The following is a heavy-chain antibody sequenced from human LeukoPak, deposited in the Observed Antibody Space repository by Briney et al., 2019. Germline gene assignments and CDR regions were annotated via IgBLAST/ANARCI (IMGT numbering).Heavy chain of an antibody. D-gene: IGHD2-2*01. J-gene: IGHJ4*02. CDR2: IKEDGSET. CDR1: GFTFSTNW. CDR3: ARDPDCTTTSCFDY. Sequence: GGSLRLPCTASGFTFSTNWMAWVHQAPGKGLEWVANIKEDGSETYYVDSVKGRFTISRDNAKNSVYLQMSSLRAEDTAVYYCARDPDCTTTSCFDYWGQGTLVTVSS. V-gene: IGHV3-7*03.